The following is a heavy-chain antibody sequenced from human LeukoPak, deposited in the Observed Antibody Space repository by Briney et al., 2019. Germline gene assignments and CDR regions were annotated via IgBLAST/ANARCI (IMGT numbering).Heavy chain of an antibody. D-gene: IGHD2-21*01. CDR3: AREVINWFDP. CDR2: IYVGGGT. Sequence: SETLSLTCSVSGGSINSGSYSWTWIRQPAGKGLEWIGRIYVGGGTNYNPSLKSRVTISLDTSKKQFSLKLSSVTAADTAVYYCAREVINWFDPWGQGTLVTVSS. J-gene: IGHJ5*02. V-gene: IGHV4-61*02. CDR1: GGSINSGSYS.